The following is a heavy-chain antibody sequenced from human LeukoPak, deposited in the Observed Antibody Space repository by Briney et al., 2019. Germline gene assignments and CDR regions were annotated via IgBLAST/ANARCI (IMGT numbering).Heavy chain of an antibody. D-gene: IGHD3-10*02. Sequence: GGSLRLSCAASGFTFSNYGMHWVRQAPGKGPEWVAVISSDGSNRFYAVSVQGRFTISRDNAKNSLYLQMNSLRAEDTAVYYCAELGITMIGGVWGKGTTVTISS. V-gene: IGHV3-30*12. CDR3: AELGITMIGGV. CDR1: GFTFSNYG. J-gene: IGHJ6*04. CDR2: ISSDGSNR.